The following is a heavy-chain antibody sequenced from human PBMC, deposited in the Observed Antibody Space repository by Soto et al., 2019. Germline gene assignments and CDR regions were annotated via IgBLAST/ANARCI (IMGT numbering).Heavy chain of an antibody. V-gene: IGHV3-23*04. CDR1: GGTFSSYA. CDR2: ISGSGGST. Sequence: VQLVQSGAEVKKPGSSVKVSCKASGGTFSSYAMSWVRQAPGKGLEWVSAISGSGGSTYYADSVKGRFTISRDNSKNTLYLQMNSLRAEDTAVYYCAKDRLVVAASPFDYWGQEPWSPSPQ. D-gene: IGHD2-15*01. J-gene: IGHJ4*01. CDR3: AKDRLVVAASPFDY.